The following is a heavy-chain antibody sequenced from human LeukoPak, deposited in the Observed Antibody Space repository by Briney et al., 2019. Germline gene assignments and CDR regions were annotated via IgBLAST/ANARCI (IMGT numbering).Heavy chain of an antibody. J-gene: IGHJ3*02. V-gene: IGHV3-7*01. D-gene: IGHD5-18*01. CDR1: GFTFSSYW. CDR3: AREGGVQLGAFDI. Sequence: PGGSLRLSCAASGFTFSSYWMSWVRQAPGKGLEWVANIKQDGSEKYYVDSVKGRFTISRDNAKNSLYLQMNSLRAEDTAVYYCAREGGVQLGAFDIWGQGTMVTVSS. CDR2: IKQDGSEK.